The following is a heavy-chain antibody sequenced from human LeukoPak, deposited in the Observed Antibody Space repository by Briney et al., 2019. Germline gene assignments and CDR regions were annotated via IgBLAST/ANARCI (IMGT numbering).Heavy chain of an antibody. D-gene: IGHD4-23*01. CDR3: ASLVVTPDSLGYFDY. V-gene: IGHV4-39*07. CDR2: IYNSGST. J-gene: IGHJ4*02. Sequence: SETLSLTCTVSGGSISSSSYYWGWIRQPPGKGLEWIGSIYNSGSTYYNPSLKSRVTISVDTSKNQFSLKLSSVTAADTAVYYCASLVVTPDSLGYFDYWGQGTLVTVSS. CDR1: GGSISSSSYY.